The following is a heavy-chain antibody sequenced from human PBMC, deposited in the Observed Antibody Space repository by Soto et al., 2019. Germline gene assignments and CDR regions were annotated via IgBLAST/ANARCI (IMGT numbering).Heavy chain of an antibody. V-gene: IGHV1-69*02. D-gene: IGHD3-10*01. CDR1: GGTFSSYT. J-gene: IGHJ6*02. CDR3: ASLMSSRYYYGMDV. Sequence: QVQVVQSGAEVKKPGSSVKVSCKASGGTFSSYTISWVRQAPGQGLEWMGRSIPILGIANYAPKFQGRVTIAANNSTSTSYMALRSLRSEDRAVYYCASLMSSRYYYGMDVWGQGTTVNVSS. CDR2: SIPILGIA.